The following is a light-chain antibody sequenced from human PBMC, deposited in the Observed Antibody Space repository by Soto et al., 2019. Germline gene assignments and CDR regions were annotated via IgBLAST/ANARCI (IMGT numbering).Light chain of an antibody. J-gene: IGKJ4*01. Sequence: DIQLTQSPSSLSASVGDRVTITCRASKSISSYLTWDQQKQGKAPKLLIYAASSLQSGVPSRFRGSGSGTDFTLTISSLQPEDFATYYCQQSYSTLPLTFGGGTKVEIK. CDR2: AAS. CDR3: QQSYSTLPLT. CDR1: KSISSY. V-gene: IGKV1-39*01.